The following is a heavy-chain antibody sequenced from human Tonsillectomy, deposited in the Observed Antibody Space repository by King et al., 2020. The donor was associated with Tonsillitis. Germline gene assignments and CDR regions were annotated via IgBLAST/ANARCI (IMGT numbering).Heavy chain of an antibody. CDR1: GGSISSGSHY. CDR3: AREINGSPTYGSASDI. J-gene: IGHJ3*02. Sequence: VQLQESGPGLVKPSQTLSLTCTVSGGSISSGSHYWNWIRQPAGQEGEWIGRIYTSGSSNYNPSLNSRVTMSVDTSKNQLSLILSSVTAADTAVYYCAREINGSPTYGSASDIWGQGTMVTVSP. D-gene: IGHD1-26*01. V-gene: IGHV4-61*02. CDR2: IYTSGSS.